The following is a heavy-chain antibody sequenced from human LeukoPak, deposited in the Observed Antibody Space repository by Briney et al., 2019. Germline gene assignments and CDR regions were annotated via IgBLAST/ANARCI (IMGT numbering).Heavy chain of an antibody. CDR1: GFTFSSYA. V-gene: IGHV3-23*01. J-gene: IGHJ4*02. Sequence: GGSLRLSCAASGFTFSSYAMSWVRQAPGKGLEWVSAISGSGGSTYYADSVKGRFTISRDNSKNTLYLQMNSLRAEDTAVYYCAKAAGDDFWSGYSPFDYWGQGTLVTVSS. D-gene: IGHD3-3*01. CDR2: ISGSGGST. CDR3: AKAAGDDFWSGYSPFDY.